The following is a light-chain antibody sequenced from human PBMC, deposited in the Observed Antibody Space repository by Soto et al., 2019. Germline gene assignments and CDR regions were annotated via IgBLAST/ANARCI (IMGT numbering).Light chain of an antibody. CDR2: EVT. J-gene: IGLJ1*01. CDR3: SSYTSSSTLV. V-gene: IGLV2-14*01. CDR1: SSDIGGYNY. Sequence: QSVLTQPASVSGSPGQSITISCTGTSSDIGGYNYVSWFQQHPGKAPKVMIYEVTNRPSGVSNRFSGSKSGNTASLTISGLQAEDEAAYYCSSYTSSSTLVFGSGTKVTVL.